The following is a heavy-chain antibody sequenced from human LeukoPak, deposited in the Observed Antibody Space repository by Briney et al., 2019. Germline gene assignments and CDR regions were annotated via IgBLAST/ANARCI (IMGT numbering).Heavy chain of an antibody. D-gene: IGHD6-19*01. CDR3: ARAVSIAVAEIY. V-gene: IGHV3-11*01. Sequence: GSLRLSCAASGFTFSDYYMSWIRQAPGKGLEWVSYISSSGSTIYYADSVKGRFTISRDNAKNSLYLQMNSLRAEDTALYYCARAVSIAVAEIYWGQGTLVTVSS. J-gene: IGHJ4*02. CDR1: GFTFSDYY. CDR2: ISSSGSTI.